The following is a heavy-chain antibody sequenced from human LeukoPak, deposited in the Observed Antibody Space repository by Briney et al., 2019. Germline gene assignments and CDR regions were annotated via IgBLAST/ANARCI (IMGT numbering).Heavy chain of an antibody. CDR3: ATSDAYYYDSSGYYSA. J-gene: IGHJ5*02. D-gene: IGHD3-22*01. CDR2: ISGSGGST. Sequence: GGSLRLSCAASGFTFSSYAMSWVRQAPGKGLEWVSAISGSGGSTYYADSVKGRFTISRDNSKNTLYLQMNSLRAEDTAVYYCATSDAYYYDSSGYYSAWGQGTLVTVSS. V-gene: IGHV3-23*01. CDR1: GFTFSSYA.